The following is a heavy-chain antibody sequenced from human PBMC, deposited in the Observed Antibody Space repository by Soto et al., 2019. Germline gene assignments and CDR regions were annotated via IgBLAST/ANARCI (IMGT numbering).Heavy chain of an antibody. D-gene: IGHD3-3*01. J-gene: IGHJ4*02. V-gene: IGHV3-15*01. CDR3: TTVARADFWSGYYSFDY. CDR2: IKSKTDGGTT. CDR1: GFTFSNAW. Sequence: EVQLVESGGGLVKPGGSLRLSCAASGFTFSNAWMSWVRQAPGKGLEWVGRIKSKTDGGTTDYAAPVKGRFTISKDDSKKTLYLQMNSLKTDDTGVYYCTTVARADFWSGYYSFDYRGQGTLVTGSS.